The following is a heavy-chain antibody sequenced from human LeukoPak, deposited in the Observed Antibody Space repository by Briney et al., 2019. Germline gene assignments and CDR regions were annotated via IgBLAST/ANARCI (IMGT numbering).Heavy chain of an antibody. Sequence: SVKVSCKASGGTFSSYAISWVRQAPGQGPEWMGRIIPIFGAANYAQRFQGRVSITTDESTSTAYMELSSLRSEDTAVYYCARGFYYDSSGYNYGGFDIWGQGTMVTVSS. CDR1: GGTFSSYA. J-gene: IGHJ3*02. D-gene: IGHD3-22*01. CDR2: IIPIFGAA. V-gene: IGHV1-69*05. CDR3: ARGFYYDSSGYNYGGFDI.